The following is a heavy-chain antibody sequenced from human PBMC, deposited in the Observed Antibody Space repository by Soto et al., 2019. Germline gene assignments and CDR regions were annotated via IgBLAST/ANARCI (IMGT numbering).Heavy chain of an antibody. D-gene: IGHD5-12*01. CDR3: ARSDGYNFDY. Sequence: QVQLQESGPGLVKPSQTLSLTCTVSGGSISSGGYYWSWIRQHPGKGLEWIGYIYYSGTTYYNPSLKSRVAISVDTSKDQYSLNLSSVTAADTAVYYCARSDGYNFDYWVQGTLVTVSS. V-gene: IGHV4-31*03. J-gene: IGHJ4*02. CDR2: IYYSGTT. CDR1: GGSISSGGYY.